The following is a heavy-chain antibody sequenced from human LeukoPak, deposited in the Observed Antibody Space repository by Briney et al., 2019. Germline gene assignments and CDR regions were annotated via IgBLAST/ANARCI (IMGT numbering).Heavy chain of an antibody. D-gene: IGHD3-10*01. V-gene: IGHV1-18*01. CDR1: GYTFASYG. CDR2: ISAHNDNT. CDR3: ARAYGSGSYFPGGGGYFDY. J-gene: IGHJ4*02. Sequence: GASVKVSCKASGYTFASYGINWVRQAPGQGLEWMGWISAHNDNTNYAQKYQGRVTMSKDTSTSTTYMELRSLRSDDTAVNYCARAYGSGSYFPGGGGYFDYWGQGTLVSVSS.